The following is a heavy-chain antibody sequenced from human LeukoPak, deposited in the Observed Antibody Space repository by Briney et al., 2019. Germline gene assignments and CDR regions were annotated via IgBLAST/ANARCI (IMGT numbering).Heavy chain of an antibody. Sequence: PGRSLRLSCAASGFTFSSYAMHWVRQAPGKGLEWVSVISGSGGSTYYADSVKGRFTISRDNSKNTLYLQMNSLRAEDTAVYYCAKGTTTLVVTKIDYWGQGTLVTVSS. V-gene: IGHV3-23*01. D-gene: IGHD4-23*01. CDR2: ISGSGGST. CDR3: AKGTTTLVVTKIDY. CDR1: GFTFSSYA. J-gene: IGHJ4*02.